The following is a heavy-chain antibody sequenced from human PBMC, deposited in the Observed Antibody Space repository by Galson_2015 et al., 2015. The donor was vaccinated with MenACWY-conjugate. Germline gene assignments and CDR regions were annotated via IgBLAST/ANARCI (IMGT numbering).Heavy chain of an antibody. CDR2: IYYSGDT. CDR3: ARLPSTNSWYWYFDL. CDR1: GGSISSSNYY. J-gene: IGHJ2*01. Sequence: ETLSLTCTVSGGSISSSNYYWDWIRQPPGKGLEWIGNIYYSGDTYYNPSLKSRVSISVDTSKNQFSLKLSSVSAADTAVYYCARLPSTNSWYWYFDLWGRGTLVTVSS. V-gene: IGHV4-39*01. D-gene: IGHD2-2*01.